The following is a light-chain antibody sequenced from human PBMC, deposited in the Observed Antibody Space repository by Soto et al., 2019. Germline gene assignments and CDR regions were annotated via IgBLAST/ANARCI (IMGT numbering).Light chain of an antibody. Sequence: DIQMTQSPSTLSASVGDRVTITCRASQSTNSWLAWYQQKPGKAPKILICKVSNLESGVPSRFSGSGSGTEFTLTISSLQPDDFATYYCQQYNTYPWTFGQGTKVEIK. J-gene: IGKJ1*01. CDR3: QQYNTYPWT. V-gene: IGKV1-5*03. CDR2: KVS. CDR1: QSTNSW.